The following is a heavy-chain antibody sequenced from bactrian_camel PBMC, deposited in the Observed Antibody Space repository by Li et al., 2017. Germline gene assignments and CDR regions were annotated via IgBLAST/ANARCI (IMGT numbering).Heavy chain of an antibody. J-gene: IGHJ4*01. CDR3: ASSPLKPKPWTAVSEYNA. D-gene: IGHD8*01. CDR1: GLTLATFSVYG. V-gene: IGHV3S42*01. Sequence: DVQLVESGGGAVEAGGSLKLSCAASGLTLATFSVYGWNWLRQTPGKELEWVSSISGDGRTTTYTDSVKGRFTLSEDSAKNTLYLQMDALKPEDTAIYYCASSPLKPKPWTAVSEYNAWGQGTQVTVS. CDR2: ISGDGRTT.